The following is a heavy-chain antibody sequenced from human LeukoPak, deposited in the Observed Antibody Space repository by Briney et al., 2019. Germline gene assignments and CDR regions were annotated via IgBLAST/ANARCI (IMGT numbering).Heavy chain of an antibody. Sequence: SETLSLTCTLSAASISTGDYYWSWLRQPPGKGLQWFVYIYYSGSTYYNPSLKSRVTISVDTSKNQFSLRLTSVTAADTAVYYCARLMVTTGGVYYWGQGTLVTVSS. CDR3: ARLMVTTGGVYY. V-gene: IGHV4-30-4*01. J-gene: IGHJ4*02. CDR1: AASISTGDYY. CDR2: IYYSGST. D-gene: IGHD4-17*01.